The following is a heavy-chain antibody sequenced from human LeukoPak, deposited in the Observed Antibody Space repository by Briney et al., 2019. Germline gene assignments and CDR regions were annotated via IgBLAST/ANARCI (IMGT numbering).Heavy chain of an antibody. V-gene: IGHV3-23*01. CDR3: AKDYSSSWYVYNWFDP. D-gene: IGHD6-13*01. CDR1: GFTFSSYG. Sequence: GGTLRLSCAASGFTFSSYGMSWVRQAPGKGLEWVSAISGSGGSTYYADSEKGRFTISRDNSKNTLYLQMNSLRAEDTAVYYCAKDYSSSWYVYNWFDPWGQGTLVTVSS. J-gene: IGHJ5*02. CDR2: ISGSGGST.